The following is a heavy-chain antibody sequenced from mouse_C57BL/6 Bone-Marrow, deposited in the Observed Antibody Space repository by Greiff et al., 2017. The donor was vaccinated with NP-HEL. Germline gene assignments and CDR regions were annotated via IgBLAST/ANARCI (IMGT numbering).Heavy chain of an antibody. D-gene: IGHD1-1*01. Sequence: EVKLVESGGGLVKPGGSLKLSCAASGFTFSDYGMHWVRQAPEKGLEWVAYISSGSSTIYYADTVKGRFTISRDNAKNTLFLQMTSLRSEDTAMYYCARSTVVAKENYYAMDYWGQGTSVTVSS. CDR2: ISSGSSTI. V-gene: IGHV5-17*01. CDR3: ARSTVVAKENYYAMDY. CDR1: GFTFSDYG. J-gene: IGHJ4*01.